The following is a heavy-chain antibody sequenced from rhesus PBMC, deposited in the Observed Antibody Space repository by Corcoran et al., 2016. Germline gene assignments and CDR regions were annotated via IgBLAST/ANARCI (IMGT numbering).Heavy chain of an antibody. V-gene: IGHV3-201*01. CDR1: GFTFDDYA. CDR2: CSLGGGST. J-gene: IGHJ4*01. Sequence: EVQLVESGGGVVQPGGSRRLSCAASGFTFDDYAMHWFRQAPGKGVGWVFGCSLGGGSTYYAYSVKGQFTISRDNDKSALYLQMGSMRAEDTALDYCARESFTGIAAAGNVDYWGQGVLVTVSS. CDR3: ARESFTGIAAAGNVDY. D-gene: IGHD6-25*01.